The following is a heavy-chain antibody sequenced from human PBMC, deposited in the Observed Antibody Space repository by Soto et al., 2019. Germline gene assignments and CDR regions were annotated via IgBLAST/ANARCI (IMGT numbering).Heavy chain of an antibody. CDR3: AKGQSSSRGLNYNNYVMDV. Sequence: GGSLRLSCAASGVTFSTYAMNWVRQAPGKRLEWVSGISGSGSSTYYADSVKGRFTISRDNSKNTLSLQMDSLRAEDTAVYYCAKGQSSSRGLNYNNYVMDVWGQGTTVTVSS. J-gene: IGHJ6*02. D-gene: IGHD6-13*01. CDR1: GVTFSTYA. V-gene: IGHV3-23*01. CDR2: ISGSGSST.